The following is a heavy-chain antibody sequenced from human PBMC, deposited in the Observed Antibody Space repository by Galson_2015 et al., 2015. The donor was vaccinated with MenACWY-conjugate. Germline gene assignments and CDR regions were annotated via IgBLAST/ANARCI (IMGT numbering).Heavy chain of an antibody. D-gene: IGHD1-7*01. CDR1: GLTFSRHT. J-gene: IGHJ5*02. CDR3: ARELYHFGSLGWFDP. Sequence: SPRLSCAASGLTFSRHTMTWVRQTPGKGLEWVSTISGSGDNTYYPDSVKGRFTLSRDNSKNTVYLQINSLRAEDTAVYHCARELYHFGSLGWFDPWGQGTLVTVSS. CDR2: ISGSGDNT. V-gene: IGHV3-23*01.